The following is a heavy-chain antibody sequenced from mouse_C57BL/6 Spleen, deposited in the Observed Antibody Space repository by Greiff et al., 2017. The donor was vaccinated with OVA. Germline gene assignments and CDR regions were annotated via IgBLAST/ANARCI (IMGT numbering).Heavy chain of an antibody. Sequence: EVQLVESGPGLVKPSQSLSLTCSVTGYSITSGYYWNWIRQFPGNKLEWMGYISYDGSNNYNPSLKNRISITRDTSKNQFFLKLNSVTTEDTATYYCARALYYLYFDYWGQGTTLTVSS. V-gene: IGHV3-6*01. D-gene: IGHD2-1*01. CDR2: ISYDGSN. CDR3: ARALYYLYFDY. J-gene: IGHJ2*01. CDR1: GYSITSGYY.